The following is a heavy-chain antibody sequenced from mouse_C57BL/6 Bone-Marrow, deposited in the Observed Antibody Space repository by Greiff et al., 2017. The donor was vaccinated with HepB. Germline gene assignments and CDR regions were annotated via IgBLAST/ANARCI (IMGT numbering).Heavy chain of an antibody. D-gene: IGHD2-5*01. Sequence: VQLQQSGAELARPGASVKLSCKASGYTFTSYGISWVKQRTGQGLEWIGEIYPRSGNTYYNDKFKGKATLTADKSSSTAYMELRSLTSEDSAVYFCARSSDSNWGYYAMDYWGQGTSVTVSS. CDR2: IYPRSGNT. V-gene: IGHV1-81*01. CDR1: GYTFTSYG. J-gene: IGHJ4*01. CDR3: ARSSDSNWGYYAMDY.